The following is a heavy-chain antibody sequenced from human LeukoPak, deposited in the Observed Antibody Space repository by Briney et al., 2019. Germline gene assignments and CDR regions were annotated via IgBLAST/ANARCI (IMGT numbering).Heavy chain of an antibody. V-gene: IGHV3-7*03. D-gene: IGHD6-19*01. Sequence: GGSLRLSCAASGFTFSSYWMNWARQAPGKGLEWVANIKQDGSVKHYVDSVKGRFTISRDNTKNSLYLQMNSLRAEDTALYYCARAYKDRSLAGKKEFFQHWGQGTLVTVSS. J-gene: IGHJ1*01. CDR3: ARAYKDRSLAGKKEFFQH. CDR2: IKQDGSVK. CDR1: GFTFSSYW.